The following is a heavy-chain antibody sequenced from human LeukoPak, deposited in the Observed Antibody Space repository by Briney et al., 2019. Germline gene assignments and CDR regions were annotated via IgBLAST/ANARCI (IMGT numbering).Heavy chain of an antibody. Sequence: SETLSLTCTVSGGSISSSSYYWGWIRQTPGKGLEWIGYISYAGSTYYNPSLQSRVLISVDTSKNQFSLKLNSVTAADTAVYYCAREARGGASSGYYYSLDYWGQGTLVTVSS. CDR1: GGSISSSSYY. D-gene: IGHD3-22*01. CDR3: AREARGGASSGYYYSLDY. V-gene: IGHV4-30-4*08. CDR2: ISYAGST. J-gene: IGHJ4*02.